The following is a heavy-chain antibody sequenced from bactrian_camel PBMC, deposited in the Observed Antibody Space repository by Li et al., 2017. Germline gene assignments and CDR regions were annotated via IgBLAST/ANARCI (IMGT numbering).Heavy chain of an antibody. V-gene: IGHV3S1*01. CDR3: AADNLACGLVNRDYRY. CDR2: LYAGGGRV. Sequence: QVQLVESGGGSVQAGGSLRLSCETSGYSAVRDSIAWFRQGEGKEREGVAVLYAGGGRVDYAESVKGRFTISKDNAKNTLYLQMNSLKPEDTAMYYCAADNLACGLVNRDYRYYGQGTQVTVS. D-gene: IGHD6*01. J-gene: IGHJ4*01. CDR1: GYSAVRDS.